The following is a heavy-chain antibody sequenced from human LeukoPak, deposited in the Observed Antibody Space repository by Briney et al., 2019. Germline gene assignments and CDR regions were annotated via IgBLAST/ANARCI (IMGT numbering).Heavy chain of an antibody. J-gene: IGHJ4*02. D-gene: IGHD6-13*01. CDR2: IYYSGST. CDR1: GGSISSSSYY. CDR3: ARDLRGSWYIDY. Sequence: SETLSFTCTVSGGSISSSSYYWGWIRQPPGKGLEWIGSIYYSGSTYYNPSLKSRVTISVDTSKNQFSLKLSSVTAADTAVYYCARDLRGSWYIDYWGQGTLVTVSS. V-gene: IGHV4-39*07.